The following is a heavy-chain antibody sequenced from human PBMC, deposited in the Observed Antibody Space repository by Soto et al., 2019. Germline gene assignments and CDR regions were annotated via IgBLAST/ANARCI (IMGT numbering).Heavy chain of an antibody. V-gene: IGHV4-34*01. D-gene: IGHD2-2*02. CDR2: INHSGST. Sequence: TLSLTCAVYGGSFSGYYWSWIRQPPGKGLEWIGEINHSGSTNYNPSLKSRVTISVDTSKNQFSLKLSSVTAADTAVYYCARGEGYCSSTSCYNYGMDVWGQGTTVTV. J-gene: IGHJ6*02. CDR3: ARGEGYCSSTSCYNYGMDV. CDR1: GGSFSGYY.